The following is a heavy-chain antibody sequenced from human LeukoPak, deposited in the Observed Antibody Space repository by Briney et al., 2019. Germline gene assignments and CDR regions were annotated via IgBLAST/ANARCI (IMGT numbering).Heavy chain of an antibody. CDR3: AHYYGAKSD. CDR2: IYESGNT. J-gene: IGHJ4*01. CDR1: GGSTSGSSYY. Sequence: PSETLSLACTVSGGSTSGSSYYWGWIRQSPGKGLEWIGSIYESGNTYYNPSLKSRVTISVDTSKNQFSLKLRSVTAADTAIYFCAHYYGAKSDWGQGSLVTVSS. D-gene: IGHD4/OR15-4a*01. V-gene: IGHV4-39*01.